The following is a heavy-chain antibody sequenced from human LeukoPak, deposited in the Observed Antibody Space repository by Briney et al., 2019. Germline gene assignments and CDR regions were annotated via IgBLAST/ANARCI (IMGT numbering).Heavy chain of an antibody. CDR2: IKQDGSEK. CDR3: ARDRAGDKYCSSTSCYSAFDI. D-gene: IGHD2-2*01. V-gene: IGHV3-7*01. CDR1: GFTFSSYW. Sequence: GGSLGLSCAASGFTFSSYWMSWVRQAPGKGLEWVANIKQDGSEKYYVDSVKGRFTISRDNAKNSLYLQMNSLRAEDTAVYYCARDRAGDKYCSSTSCYSAFDIWGQGTMVTVS. J-gene: IGHJ3*02.